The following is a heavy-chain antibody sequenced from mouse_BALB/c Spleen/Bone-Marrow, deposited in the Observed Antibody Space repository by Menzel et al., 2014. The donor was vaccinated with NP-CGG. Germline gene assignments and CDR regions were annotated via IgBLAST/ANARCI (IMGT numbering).Heavy chain of an antibody. D-gene: IGHD4-1*01. CDR1: GFNIKDYY. CDR2: IDPEKGNT. J-gene: IGHJ2*01. CDR3: ARGAWARGYFDY. Sequence: EVKVVESGAELVRPGALVKLSCKASGFNIKDYYLHWVKQGPEQGLEWIGWIDPEKGNTKYDPKFQGKASIIADTSSNTAYLQLSSLTSEDTAVYYCARGAWARGYFDYWGQGTTLTVSS. V-gene: IGHV14-1*02.